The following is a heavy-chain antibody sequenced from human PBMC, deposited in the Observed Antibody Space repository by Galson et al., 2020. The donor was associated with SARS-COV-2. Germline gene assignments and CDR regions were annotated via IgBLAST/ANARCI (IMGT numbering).Heavy chain of an antibody. D-gene: IGHD2-2*01. CDR1: VGSFSGFS. CDR3: ARGRVGVVPAPILGLGPYYEYFAMDV. J-gene: IGHJ6*02. V-gene: IGHV4-34*01. Sequence: ETSETLSLTCAVYVGSFSGFSWSWVRQSPGKGLEWIGEINHSGSANYNPSLSSRVPISVDTSKNQFSLKLPSVPAAETGVYYCARGRVGVVPAPILGLGPYYEYFAMDVWGQGTTITVSS. CDR2: INHSGSA.